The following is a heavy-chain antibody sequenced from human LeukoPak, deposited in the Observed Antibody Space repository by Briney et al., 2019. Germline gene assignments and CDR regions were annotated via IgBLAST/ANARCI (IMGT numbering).Heavy chain of an antibody. CDR3: ASGMVRASYGMDV. D-gene: IGHD3-10*01. V-gene: IGHV3-21*01. J-gene: IGHJ6*04. CDR1: GFTFSSYS. Sequence: PGGSLRLSCAASGFTFSSYSMNWVRQAPGKELEWVSSISSSSSYIYYADSVKGRFTISRDNAKNSLYLQMNSLRAEDTAVYYCASGMVRASYGMDVWGKGTTVTVSS. CDR2: ISSSSSYI.